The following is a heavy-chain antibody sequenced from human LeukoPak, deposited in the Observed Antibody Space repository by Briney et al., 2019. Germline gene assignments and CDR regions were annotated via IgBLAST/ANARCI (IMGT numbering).Heavy chain of an antibody. D-gene: IGHD6-19*01. CDR3: ARGRSASYFEY. J-gene: IGHJ4*02. V-gene: IGHV3-30*04. CDR2: ISYDGANK. CDR1: GFTFSSCA. Sequence: SGGSMRLPCAASGFTFSSCAMHWVRQAPGKGLEWLAVISYDGANKYYADSVKGRFTISRDNSKNTLYLQMNSLRAEDTAVHYCARGRSASYFEYWGQGTLVTVSS.